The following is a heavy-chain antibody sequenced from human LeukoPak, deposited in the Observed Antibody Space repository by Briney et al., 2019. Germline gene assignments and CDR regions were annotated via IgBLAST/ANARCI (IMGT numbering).Heavy chain of an antibody. Sequence: SETLSLTCAVYGGSFSGYYWSWIRQPPGKGLEWIGEINHSGSTNYDPSLKSRVTISVDTSKNQFSLKLSSVTAADTAVYYCARGRYGMDVWGQGTTVTVSS. V-gene: IGHV4-34*01. CDR1: GGSFSGYY. J-gene: IGHJ6*02. CDR3: ARGRYGMDV. CDR2: INHSGST.